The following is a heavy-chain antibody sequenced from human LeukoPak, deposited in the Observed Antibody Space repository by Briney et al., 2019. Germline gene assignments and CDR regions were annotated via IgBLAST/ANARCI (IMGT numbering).Heavy chain of an antibody. D-gene: IGHD3-22*01. V-gene: IGHV3-33*01. CDR3: ARFNYYDSSGHFDY. CDR1: GFTFDTYA. J-gene: IGHJ4*02. Sequence: GGSLRLSCAASGFTFDTYAMHWVRQAPGEGLEWMAIIWYDGSKKEYADSVKGRFTISRDNSKNTLYLQMNSLRVEDTAVYYCARFNYYDSSGHFDYWGQGTLVTVSS. CDR2: IWYDGSKK.